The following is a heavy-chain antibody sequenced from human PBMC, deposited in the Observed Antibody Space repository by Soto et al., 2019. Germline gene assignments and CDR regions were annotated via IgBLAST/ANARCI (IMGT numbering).Heavy chain of an antibody. D-gene: IGHD2-2*01. CDR3: ARRLSLPICPAFDI. Sequence: PGASLKISCKGSGYIFTNYWIAWVRQMPGKGLEWMGIIYPGDSDTRYSPSFQGQVTFSADKSINTAYLQWSSLEASDTAIYYCARRLSLPICPAFDIWGQGTMVTVSS. CDR1: GYIFTNYW. CDR2: IYPGDSDT. J-gene: IGHJ3*02. V-gene: IGHV5-51*01.